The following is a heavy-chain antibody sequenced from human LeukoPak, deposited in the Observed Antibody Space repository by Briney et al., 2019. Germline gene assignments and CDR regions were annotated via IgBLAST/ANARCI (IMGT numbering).Heavy chain of an antibody. Sequence: PGRSLRLSCAASGFTFSSYGMHWVRQAPGKGLEWVAVIWYDESNKYYADSVKGRFTISRDNSKNTLYLQMNSLRAEDTAVYYCARETGYSSSWYRYFDYWGQGTLVTVSS. CDR2: IWYDESNK. CDR1: GFTFSSYG. J-gene: IGHJ4*02. CDR3: ARETGYSSSWYRYFDY. V-gene: IGHV3-33*01. D-gene: IGHD6-13*01.